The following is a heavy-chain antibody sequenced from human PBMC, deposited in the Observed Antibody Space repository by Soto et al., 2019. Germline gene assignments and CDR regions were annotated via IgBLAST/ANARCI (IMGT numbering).Heavy chain of an antibody. J-gene: IGHJ6*02. V-gene: IGHV4-4*07. CDR1: GGPISSYY. D-gene: IGHD2-2*01. Sequence: TCTVSGGPISSYYWSWIRQPAGKGLEWIGRIYTSGSTNYNPSLKSRVTMSLDTSKNQFSLKLTSVTAADTALYYCARGNCSSPNCYSFSGYYGMDVWGQGTTVTVSS. CDR2: IYTSGST. CDR3: ARGNCSSPNCYSFSGYYGMDV.